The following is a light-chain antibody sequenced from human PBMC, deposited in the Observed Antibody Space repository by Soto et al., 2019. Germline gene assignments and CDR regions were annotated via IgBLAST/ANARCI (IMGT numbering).Light chain of an antibody. CDR3: QQYNDWPRT. Sequence: EIVLTQSPGTLSLSPGERATLSCRASQSVSSSYLAWYQQKPGQAPRLFIYRASTRATGIPARFSGSGSGTEFTLTISSLQSEDFAVYYCQQYNDWPRTFGQGTKVDIK. CDR2: RAS. CDR1: QSVSSSY. V-gene: IGKV3-15*01. J-gene: IGKJ1*01.